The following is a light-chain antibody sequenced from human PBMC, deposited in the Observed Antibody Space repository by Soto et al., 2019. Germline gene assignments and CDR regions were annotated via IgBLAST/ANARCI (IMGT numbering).Light chain of an antibody. CDR2: AAS. CDR3: QQYDNLPHT. Sequence: DIQMTQSPSSLSASVGDRVTITCRASQSISSYLNWYQQKPGKAPKLLIYAASSLQSGVPSRFSGSGSGTDFTFTISSLQPEDIATYYCQQYDNLPHTFVQGTKLEIK. CDR1: QSISSY. J-gene: IGKJ2*01. V-gene: IGKV1-33*01.